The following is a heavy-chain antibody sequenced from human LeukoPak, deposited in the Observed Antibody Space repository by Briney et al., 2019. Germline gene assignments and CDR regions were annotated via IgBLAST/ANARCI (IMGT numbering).Heavy chain of an antibody. D-gene: IGHD6-13*01. J-gene: IGHJ4*02. CDR3: ARGVATAGAKFFDY. V-gene: IGHV1-2*02. CDR1: GYTFTVYY. CDR2: INPNNGGA. Sequence: ASVKVSCKASGYTFTVYYIHWLRQAPGQGLEWLGWINPNNGGALYAQKFQGGVTMTRDTSISAVYMELNRLTADDTAVYYCARGVATAGAKFFDYWGQGTLVTVSS.